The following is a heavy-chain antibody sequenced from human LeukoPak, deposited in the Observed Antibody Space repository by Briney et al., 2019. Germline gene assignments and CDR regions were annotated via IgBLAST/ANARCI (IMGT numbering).Heavy chain of an antibody. CDR2: VTNSGNTK. D-gene: IGHD3-22*01. CDR1: EFTFSRYS. Sequence: GGSVRLSCAASEFTFSRYSMNWVRQAAGKGLEWVSYVTNSGNTKIHAASVKGRFTISRDNTKNSLYLQMNGLRAEDTAVYYCARTRSSGYLTFDSWGQGILVTVSS. CDR3: ARTRSSGYLTFDS. V-gene: IGHV3-48*01. J-gene: IGHJ4*02.